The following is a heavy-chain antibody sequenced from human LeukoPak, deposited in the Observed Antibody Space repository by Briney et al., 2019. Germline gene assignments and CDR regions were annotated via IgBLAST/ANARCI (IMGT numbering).Heavy chain of an antibody. CDR2: INHSGGT. J-gene: IGHJ6*02. CDR1: GGAFSGYY. D-gene: IGHD3-9*01. Sequence: ETLSLCCAVHGGAFSGYYWCGIRHPPGKGLEWLGEINHSGGTNYNRSLKCRATISVDTSMNQFSLKLSSVTAADTAVYYCARGPLISDYDILTGYIAYYYYGMDVWGQGTTVTVSS. CDR3: ARGPLISDYDILTGYIAYYYYGMDV. V-gene: IGHV4-34*01.